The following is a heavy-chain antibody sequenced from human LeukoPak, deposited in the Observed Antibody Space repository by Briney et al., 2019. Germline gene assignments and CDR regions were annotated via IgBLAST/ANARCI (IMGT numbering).Heavy chain of an antibody. CDR2: IYYSGST. D-gene: IGHD3-22*01. CDR3: ASAMIGVPDDAFDI. Sequence: KPSETLSLTCTVSGGSISSYYWSWIRQLPGKGLEWIGYIYYSGSTYYNPSLKSRVTISVDTSKNQFSLKLSSVTAADTAVYYCASAMIGVPDDAFDIWGQGTMVTVSS. CDR1: GGSISSYY. V-gene: IGHV4-59*12. J-gene: IGHJ3*02.